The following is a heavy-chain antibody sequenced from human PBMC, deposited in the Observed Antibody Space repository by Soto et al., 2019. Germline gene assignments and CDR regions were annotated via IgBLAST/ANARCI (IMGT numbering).Heavy chain of an antibody. CDR1: GYTFTSYG. CDR3: ARDKNRVDYYDSSGYYLPDY. Sequence: QVQLVRSGAEVKKPGASVKVSCKASGYTFTSYGISWVRQAPGQGLEWMGWISAYNGNTNYAQKLQGRVTMTTDTSTSTAYMELRSLRSDDTAVYYCARDKNRVDYYDSSGYYLPDYWGQGTLVTVSS. J-gene: IGHJ4*02. V-gene: IGHV1-18*01. CDR2: ISAYNGNT. D-gene: IGHD3-22*01.